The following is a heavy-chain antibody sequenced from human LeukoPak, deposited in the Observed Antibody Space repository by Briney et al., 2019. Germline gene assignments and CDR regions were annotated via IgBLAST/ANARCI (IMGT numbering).Heavy chain of an antibody. Sequence: SETLSLTCTVSGGSISSYYWSWIRQPPGKGLEWIGYIHYSGSTNYNPSLKSRVTISVDTSKNQFSLKLSSVTAADTAVYYCARQDIVVVPAAHPGYYDFWSGYYNGFDPWGQGTLVTVSS. D-gene: IGHD3-3*01. CDR3: ARQDIVVVPAAHPGYYDFWSGYYNGFDP. J-gene: IGHJ5*02. CDR2: IHYSGST. V-gene: IGHV4-59*01. CDR1: GGSISSYY.